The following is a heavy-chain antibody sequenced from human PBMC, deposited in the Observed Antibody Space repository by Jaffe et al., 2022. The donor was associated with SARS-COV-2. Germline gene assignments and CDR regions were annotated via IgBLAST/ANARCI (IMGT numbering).Heavy chain of an antibody. Sequence: EVQLVESGGGLVQPGGSLRLSCAASGFTFSSYWMSWVRQAPGKGLEWVANIKQDGSEKYYVDSVKGRFTISRDNAKNSLYLQMNSLRAEDTAVYYCARDPLMLYDSSGHGMDVWGQGTTVTVSS. D-gene: IGHD3-22*01. CDR3: ARDPLMLYDSSGHGMDV. J-gene: IGHJ6*02. CDR2: IKQDGSEK. V-gene: IGHV3-7*01. CDR1: GFTFSSYW.